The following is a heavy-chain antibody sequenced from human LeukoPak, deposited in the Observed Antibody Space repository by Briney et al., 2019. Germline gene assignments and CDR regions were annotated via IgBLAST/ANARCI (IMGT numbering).Heavy chain of an antibody. V-gene: IGHV1-46*01. CDR3: ARDAGSGSYHNWLDP. CDR2: INPSGGST. J-gene: IGHJ5*02. D-gene: IGHD1-26*01. Sequence: ASVKVSCKASGYTFTSYYMHWVRQAPGQGLEWMGIINPSGGSTSYAQKFQGRVTMTRDTSTSTVYMELSSLRSEDTAVYYCARDAGSGSYHNWLDPWGQGTLVTVSS. CDR1: GYTFTSYY.